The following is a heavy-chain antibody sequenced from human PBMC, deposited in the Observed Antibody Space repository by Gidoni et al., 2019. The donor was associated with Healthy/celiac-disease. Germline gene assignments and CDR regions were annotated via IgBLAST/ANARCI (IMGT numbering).Heavy chain of an antibody. CDR3: ARDPYCSSTSCYTDY. J-gene: IGHJ4*02. Sequence: EVQLVESGGGLVQPGGSLRLSCAASGFTFSSYSMNWVRQAPGKGLELVSYISSSSSTIYYADSVKGRFTISRDNAKNSLYLQMNSLRDEDTAVYYCARDPYCSSTSCYTDYWGQGTLVTVSS. CDR2: ISSSSSTI. CDR1: GFTFSSYS. V-gene: IGHV3-48*02. D-gene: IGHD2-2*02.